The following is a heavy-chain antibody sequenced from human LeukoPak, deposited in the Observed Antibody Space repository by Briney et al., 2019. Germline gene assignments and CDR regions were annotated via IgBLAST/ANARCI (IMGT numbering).Heavy chain of an antibody. CDR2: ISAYNGNT. CDR3: ARGPTQNMVRGVHPTYYFDY. D-gene: IGHD3-10*01. V-gene: IGHV1-18*01. CDR1: GYTFTSYG. J-gene: IGHJ4*02. Sequence: GASVKVSCKASGYTFTSYGISWVRQAPGQGLEWMGWISAYNGNTNYAQKFQGRVTMTRDMSTSTVYMELSSLRSEDTAVYYCARGPTQNMVRGVHPTYYFDYWGQGTLVTVSS.